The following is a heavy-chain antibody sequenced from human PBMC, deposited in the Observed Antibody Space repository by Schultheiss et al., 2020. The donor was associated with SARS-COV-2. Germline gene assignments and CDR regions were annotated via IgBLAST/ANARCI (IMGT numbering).Heavy chain of an antibody. J-gene: IGHJ2*01. CDR3: AREVLVGYYSRGDFPWYFDL. CDR2: IYYSGST. Sequence: SETLSLTCTVSGGSVSSGSYYWSWIRQPPGKGLEWIGYIYYSGSTNYNPSLKSRVTISVDTSKNQFSLKLSSVTAADTAVYYCAREVLVGYYSRGDFPWYFDLWGRGTLVTVSS. V-gene: IGHV4-61*01. CDR1: GGSVSSGSYY. D-gene: IGHD3-3*01.